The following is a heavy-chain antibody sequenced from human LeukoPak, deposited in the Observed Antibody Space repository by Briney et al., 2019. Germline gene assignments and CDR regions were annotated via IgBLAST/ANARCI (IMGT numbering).Heavy chain of an antibody. CDR3: ARGITMVRGVHGY. D-gene: IGHD3-10*01. J-gene: IGHJ4*02. Sequence: ASVKVSCRASGYTYTSYDINWVRQATGQGLEWMGWMNPNSGNTGYAQKFQGRVTMTRNTSISTAYMELSSLRSEDTAVYYCARGITMVRGVHGYWGQGTLVTVSS. V-gene: IGHV1-8*01. CDR2: MNPNSGNT. CDR1: GYTYTSYD.